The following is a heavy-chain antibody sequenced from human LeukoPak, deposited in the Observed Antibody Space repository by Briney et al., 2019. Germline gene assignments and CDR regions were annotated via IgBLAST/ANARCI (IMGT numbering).Heavy chain of an antibody. V-gene: IGHV3-33*01. Sequence: EGSLRLSCAASGLTFSSYGMHWVRQAPGKGLEWVAVIWYDGSNKYYADSVKGRFTISRDNSKNTLYLQMNSLRAEDTAVYYCARDPHPLLGELLFPNYFDYWGQGTLVTVSS. J-gene: IGHJ4*02. D-gene: IGHD1-26*01. CDR3: ARDPHPLLGELLFPNYFDY. CDR2: IWYDGSNK. CDR1: GLTFSSYG.